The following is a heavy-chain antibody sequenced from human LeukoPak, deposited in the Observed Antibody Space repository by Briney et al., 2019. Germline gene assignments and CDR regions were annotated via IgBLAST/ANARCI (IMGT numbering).Heavy chain of an antibody. CDR2: IYHSGTT. CDR1: GFSISNDYY. J-gene: IGHJ4*02. D-gene: IGHD1-26*01. CDR3: ARGKAYSGSYYGIYDY. V-gene: IGHV4-38-2*02. Sequence: TSETLSPTCTVSGFSISNDYYWTWLRQPPGRGLEWIGGIYHSGTTYYNPSLRGRVSISLDTSKTQFSLKLSSVTAADTAVYYCARGKAYSGSYYGIYDYWGQGTLVTVSS.